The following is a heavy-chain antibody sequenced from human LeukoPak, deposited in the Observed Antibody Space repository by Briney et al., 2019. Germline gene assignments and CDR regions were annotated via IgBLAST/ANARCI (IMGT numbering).Heavy chain of an antibody. CDR2: ITLSTSTI. CDR3: ARESPDSGSWSAFDI. D-gene: IGHD1-26*01. Sequence: GGSLRLSCAASGFTFSSSNMNWVCQAPGKGLEWVSYITLSTSTIYCADSVKGRFTISRDNAKNSLYLQMHSLRAEDTAVYYCARESPDSGSWSAFDIWGQGTMVTVSS. V-gene: IGHV3-48*01. J-gene: IGHJ3*02. CDR1: GFTFSSSN.